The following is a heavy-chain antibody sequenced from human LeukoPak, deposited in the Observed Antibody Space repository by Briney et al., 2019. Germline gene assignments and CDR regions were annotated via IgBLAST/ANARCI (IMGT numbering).Heavy chain of an antibody. J-gene: IGHJ4*02. CDR2: IRYDGSNK. V-gene: IGHV3-30*02. D-gene: IGHD2-2*01. CDR3: ARDLKPAMDYFDY. CDR1: GFTFSNYG. Sequence: GGSLRLSCAASGFTFSNYGMHWVRQAPGKGLEWVAFIRYDGSNKYFADSLKGRFTISRDNSKNTLYLQMNSLRPEDTAVYYCARDLKPAMDYFDYWGQGALVTVSS.